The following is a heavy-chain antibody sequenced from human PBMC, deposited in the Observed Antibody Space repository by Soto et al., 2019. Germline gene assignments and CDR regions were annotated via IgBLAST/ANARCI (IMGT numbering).Heavy chain of an antibody. CDR3: PKHQEHTDYYWIFDL. CDR2: MSERSGPP. J-gene: IGHJ2*01. D-gene: IGHD1-1*01. Sequence: GGSLRLSCAASGFNFRKFAMSWVRQAPGKGLEWVSGMSERSGPPLYADSVKGRFTISRDNSKSTLYLEMNNLRPEDTAVYYCPKHQEHTDYYWIFDLWGRGTPVTVSS. CDR1: GFNFRKFA. V-gene: IGHV3-23*01.